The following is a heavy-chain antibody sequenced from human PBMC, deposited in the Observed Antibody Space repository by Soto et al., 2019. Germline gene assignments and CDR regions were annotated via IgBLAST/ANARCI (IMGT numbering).Heavy chain of an antibody. CDR1: GFTFSSYS. CDR2: IISSSSTI. D-gene: IGHD4-17*01. CDR3: VRYGDSSSYVS. Sequence: GGSLRLSCAASGFTFSSYSMNWVRQAPGKGLEWVSNIISSSSTIYYADSVKGRFTISRDNSKNTLYLQMNSLGDKDTAVYYCVRYGDSSSYVSWGQGTLVTVSS. V-gene: IGHV3-48*02. J-gene: IGHJ5*02.